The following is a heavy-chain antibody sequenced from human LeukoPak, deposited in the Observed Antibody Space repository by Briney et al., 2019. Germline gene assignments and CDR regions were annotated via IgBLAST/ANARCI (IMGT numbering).Heavy chain of an antibody. Sequence: GRSLRLSCAASEFTFNNHDMHWVRQAPGKGLEWVAAISYDGRNKYYADSVKGRFTISRDNSKNTLNLQMNSLRTEDTAVFYCAKPRDIDSWAFDVWGQGTMVAVSS. D-gene: IGHD2-15*01. CDR1: EFTFNNHD. CDR3: AKPRDIDSWAFDV. CDR2: ISYDGRNK. V-gene: IGHV3-30*18. J-gene: IGHJ3*01.